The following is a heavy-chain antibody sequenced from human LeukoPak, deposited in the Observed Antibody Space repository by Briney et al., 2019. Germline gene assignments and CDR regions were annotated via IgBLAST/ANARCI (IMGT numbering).Heavy chain of an antibody. J-gene: IGHJ1*01. Sequence: GSLRLSCAASGFTFSSYWMSWVRQPPGKGLEWIGEINHSGSTNYNPSLKSRVTISVDTSKNQFSLKLSSVTAADTAVYYCAREGAVAGWYFQHWGQGNLVTVSS. CDR3: AREGAVAGWYFQH. CDR1: GFTFSSYW. D-gene: IGHD6-19*01. CDR2: INHSGST. V-gene: IGHV4-34*01.